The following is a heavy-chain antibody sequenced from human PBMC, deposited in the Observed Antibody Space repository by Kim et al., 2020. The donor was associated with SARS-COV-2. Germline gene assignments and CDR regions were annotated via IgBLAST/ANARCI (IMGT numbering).Heavy chain of an antibody. CDR1: GYTFTSYG. V-gene: IGHV1-18*01. Sequence: ASVKVSCKASGYTFTSYGISWVRQAPGQGLEWMGWISAYNGNTNYAQKLQGRVTMTTDTSTSTAYMELRSLRSDDTAVYYCARPFYDILTGTIRNGWFDPWGQGTLVTVSS. CDR3: ARPFYDILTGTIRNGWFDP. CDR2: ISAYNGNT. D-gene: IGHD3-9*01. J-gene: IGHJ5*02.